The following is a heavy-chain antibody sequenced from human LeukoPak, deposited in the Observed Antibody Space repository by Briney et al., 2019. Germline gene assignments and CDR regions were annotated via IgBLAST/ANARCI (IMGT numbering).Heavy chain of an antibody. V-gene: IGHV3-48*03. CDR1: GFTFSSCE. CDR2: ISSSGSII. D-gene: IGHD3-10*01. CDR3: AKEPLSGGAYYFDY. J-gene: IGHJ4*02. Sequence: PGGSLRLSCAASGFTFSSCELSWVRQAPAKGLEWVSYISSSGSIIYYADSVKGRLTISRDSAKNSLYLQMNSLRAEDTAVYYCAKEPLSGGAYYFDYWGQGTLVTVSS.